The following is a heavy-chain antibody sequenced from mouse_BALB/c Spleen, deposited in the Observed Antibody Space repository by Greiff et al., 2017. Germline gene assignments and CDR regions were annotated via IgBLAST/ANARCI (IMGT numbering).Heavy chain of an antibody. D-gene: IGHD2-10*02. Sequence: EVQLQQSGAELVKPGASVKLSCTASGFNIKDTYMHWVKQRPEQGLEWIGRIDPANGNTKYDPKFQGKATITAGTSSNTAYLQLSSLTSEDTAVYYCARFQYGNYYFDYWGQGTTLTVSS. CDR3: ARFQYGNYYFDY. V-gene: IGHV14-3*02. J-gene: IGHJ2*01. CDR2: IDPANGNT. CDR1: GFNIKDTY.